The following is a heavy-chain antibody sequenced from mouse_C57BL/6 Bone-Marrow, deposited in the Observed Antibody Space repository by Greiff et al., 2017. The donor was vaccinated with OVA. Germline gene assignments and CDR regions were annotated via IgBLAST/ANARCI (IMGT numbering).Heavy chain of an antibody. D-gene: IGHD1-1*02. CDR1: GFTFSDYY. V-gene: IGHV5-12*01. CDR2: ISNGGGST. Sequence: EVQLQQSGGGLVQPGGSLKLSCAASGFTFSDYYMYWVRQTPEKRLEWVAYISNGGGSTYYPDTVKGRFTISRDNAKNTLYLQMSRLKSEDTAMYYCALLWGYAMDHWGQGTSVTVSS. J-gene: IGHJ4*01. CDR3: ALLWGYAMDH.